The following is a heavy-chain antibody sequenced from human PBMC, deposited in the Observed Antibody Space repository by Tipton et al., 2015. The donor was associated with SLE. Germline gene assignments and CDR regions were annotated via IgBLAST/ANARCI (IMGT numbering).Heavy chain of an antibody. D-gene: IGHD1-26*01. CDR3: ARSQWEPGYMDV. CDR2: LYYSGNT. J-gene: IGHJ6*03. Sequence: TLSLTCTVSGGSIRSSRHFWGWIRQPPGKGLEWIGVLYYSGNTYYNPSLKSPVTLSIDTSKNQFSLKLSSVTAADTAVYYCARSQWEPGYMDVWGKGTTVTVSS. V-gene: IGHV4-39*01. CDR1: GGSIRSSRHF.